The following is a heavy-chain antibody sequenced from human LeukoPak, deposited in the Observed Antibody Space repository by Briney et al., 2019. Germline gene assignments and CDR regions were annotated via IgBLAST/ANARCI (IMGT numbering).Heavy chain of an antibody. CDR1: GGSISSYY. CDR3: ARGSVGGYSYGPFSLLDY. Sequence: LETLSLTCTVSGGSISSYYWSWIRQPPGKGLEWIGYIYYGGSTNYNPSLKSRVTISVDTSKNQFPLKLSSVTAADTAVYYCARGSVGGYSYGPFSLLDYWGQGTLVTVSS. D-gene: IGHD5-18*01. J-gene: IGHJ4*02. V-gene: IGHV4-59*01. CDR2: IYYGGST.